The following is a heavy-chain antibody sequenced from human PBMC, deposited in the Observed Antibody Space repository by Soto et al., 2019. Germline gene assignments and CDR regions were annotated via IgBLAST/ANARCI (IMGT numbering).Heavy chain of an antibody. D-gene: IGHD6-6*01. CDR1: GYTFTSYY. Sequence: QVQLVQSGAEVKKPGASVKVSCKASGYTFTSYYMHWVRQAPGQGLEWMGIINPSGGSTSYAQKFQGRVTMTRDTSTSTVYMELSSLRSEXXXXYYCSRSSSDYYYGMDVWGQGTTVTVS. V-gene: IGHV1-46*01. J-gene: IGHJ6*02. CDR2: INPSGGST. CDR3: SRSSSDYYYGMDV.